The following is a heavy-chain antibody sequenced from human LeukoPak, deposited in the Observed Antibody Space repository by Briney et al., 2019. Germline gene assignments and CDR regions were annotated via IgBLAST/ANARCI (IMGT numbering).Heavy chain of an antibody. J-gene: IGHJ4*02. Sequence: SKTLSLTCTVSGGSISSYYWSWIRQPPGKGLEWIGYIYTSGSTNYNPSLKSRVTISVDTSKNQFSLKLSSVTAADTAVYYCARGDGYNYWPFDYWGQGTLVTVSS. CDR3: ARGDGYNYWPFDY. V-gene: IGHV4-4*09. CDR2: IYTSGST. D-gene: IGHD5-24*01. CDR1: GGSISSYY.